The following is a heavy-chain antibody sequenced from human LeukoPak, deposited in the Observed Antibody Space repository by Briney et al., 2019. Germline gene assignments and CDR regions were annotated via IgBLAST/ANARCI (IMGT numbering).Heavy chain of an antibody. Sequence: GGSLRLSCAASGFTFDDYAMHWVRQAPGKGLEWVSGISWNSGSIGYADSVKGRFTISRDNAKNSLYLQMNSLRAEDTAVYYCAKALLTTYYYDSSGYTDYWGQGTLVTVSS. D-gene: IGHD3-22*01. CDR2: ISWNSGSI. V-gene: IGHV3-9*01. J-gene: IGHJ4*02. CDR1: GFTFDDYA. CDR3: AKALLTTYYYDSSGYTDY.